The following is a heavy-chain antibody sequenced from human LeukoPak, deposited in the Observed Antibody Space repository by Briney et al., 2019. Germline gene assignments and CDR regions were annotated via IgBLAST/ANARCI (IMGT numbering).Heavy chain of an antibody. V-gene: IGHV3-23*01. J-gene: IGHJ4*02. CDR1: GFTFSSYA. Sequence: GGSLRLSCAASGFTFSSYAMSWVHQAPGKGLEWVSAISGSGGSTYYADSVKGRFTISRDNSKNTLYLQMNSLRAEDTAVYYCAKDPRPLDFRSSDWGQGTLVTVSS. CDR3: AKDPRPLDFRSSD. CDR2: ISGSGGST. D-gene: IGHD3-3*01.